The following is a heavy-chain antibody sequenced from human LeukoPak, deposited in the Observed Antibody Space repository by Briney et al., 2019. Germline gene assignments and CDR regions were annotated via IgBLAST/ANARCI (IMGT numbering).Heavy chain of an antibody. Sequence: ASVKVSCKASGYTFTSNGISWVRHAPGQGNEWRGWISAYNGKTNYAKKLQGRVTMTTDTCTSTACMELRSLMSDDTAVYYCAGIAASGSMFDPWGQGTLVTVSS. CDR1: GYTFTSNG. J-gene: IGHJ5*02. V-gene: IGHV1-18*01. CDR3: AGIAASGSMFDP. D-gene: IGHD6-13*01. CDR2: ISAYNGKT.